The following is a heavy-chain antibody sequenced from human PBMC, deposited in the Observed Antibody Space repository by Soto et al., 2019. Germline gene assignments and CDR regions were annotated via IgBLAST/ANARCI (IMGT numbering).Heavy chain of an antibody. Sequence: SETLSLTCTVSGGSISSGDYFWSWIRQPPGKGLEWIGYIYYSGSTYYNPSLKSRVTISVDTSKNQLSLKLSSVTAADTAVYYCARVKAGVVYWGQGTLVTVFS. J-gene: IGHJ4*02. CDR2: IYYSGST. CDR1: GGSISSGDYF. D-gene: IGHD6-13*01. V-gene: IGHV4-30-4*01. CDR3: ARVKAGVVY.